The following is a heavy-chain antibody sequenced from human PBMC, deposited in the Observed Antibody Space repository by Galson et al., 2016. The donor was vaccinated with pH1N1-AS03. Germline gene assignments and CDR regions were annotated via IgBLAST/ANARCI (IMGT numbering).Heavy chain of an antibody. J-gene: IGHJ1*01. CDR3: AKDHPAVAGAWFFQH. CDR1: GFTFSSYA. D-gene: IGHD6-19*01. CDR2: INGNGGTT. Sequence: SLRLSCAVSGFTFSSYAMSWVRQAPGTELEWVSGINGNGGTTYYAGSVKGRFTISRDNSKNPLYLLMNSLRAEDTAVYYRAKDHPAVAGAWFFQHWGLGTLVTVSA. V-gene: IGHV3-23*01.